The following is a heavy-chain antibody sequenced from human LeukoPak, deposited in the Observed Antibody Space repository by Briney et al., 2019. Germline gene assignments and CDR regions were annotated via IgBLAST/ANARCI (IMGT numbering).Heavy chain of an antibody. D-gene: IGHD3-22*01. V-gene: IGHV3-23*01. CDR2: ISGSGGST. Sequence: GGSLRLSCAASGFTFSSYAMSWVRQAPGKGLEWVSAISGSGGSTYYAVSVKGRFTISRDNSKNTLYLQMNSLRAEDTAVYYCAKDLGYYDSSGNDYWGQGTLVTVSS. CDR1: GFTFSSYA. J-gene: IGHJ4*02. CDR3: AKDLGYYDSSGNDY.